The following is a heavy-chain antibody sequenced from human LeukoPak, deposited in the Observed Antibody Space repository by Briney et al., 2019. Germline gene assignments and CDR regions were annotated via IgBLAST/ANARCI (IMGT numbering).Heavy chain of an antibody. CDR3: AKVKRPYIVGATCIDY. CDR2: ISGSGGST. D-gene: IGHD1-26*01. CDR1: GFTFSSYW. V-gene: IGHV3-23*01. J-gene: IGHJ4*02. Sequence: PGGSLRLSCAASGFTFSSYWMSWVRQAPGKGLEWVSAISGSGGSTYYADSVKGRFTISRDNSKNTLYLQMNSLRAEDTAVYYCAKVKRPYIVGATCIDYWGQGTLVTVSS.